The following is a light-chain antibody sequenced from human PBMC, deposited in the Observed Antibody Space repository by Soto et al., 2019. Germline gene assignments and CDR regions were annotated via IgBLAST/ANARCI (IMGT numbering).Light chain of an antibody. CDR2: EVS. Sequence: QSALTQPASVSGSPGQSITISCTGTNTDVGAYNYVSWYQQHPGKAPKVIIYEVSDRPSGVSSRFSGSKSGNTASLTISGLQPEDEADYYCSSHTNTETWVFGGGTKVTVL. CDR3: SSHTNTETWV. J-gene: IGLJ3*02. CDR1: NTDVGAYNY. V-gene: IGLV2-14*01.